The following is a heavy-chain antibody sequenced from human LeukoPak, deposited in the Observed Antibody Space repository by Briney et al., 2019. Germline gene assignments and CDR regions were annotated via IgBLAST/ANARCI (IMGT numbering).Heavy chain of an antibody. CDR2: IHASGTT. V-gene: IGHV4-61*05. CDR3: ARDIGSRV. J-gene: IGHJ6*04. D-gene: IGHD1-26*01. Sequence: SETLSLTCNVSGGSISSTSDSWGWIRQPPGKGLEWIGRIHASGTTNYNPSLKSRVSMSIDVSKNQFSLRLNSVTAADTAVFYCARDIGSRVWGKGTTVIVSS. CDR1: GGSISSTSDS.